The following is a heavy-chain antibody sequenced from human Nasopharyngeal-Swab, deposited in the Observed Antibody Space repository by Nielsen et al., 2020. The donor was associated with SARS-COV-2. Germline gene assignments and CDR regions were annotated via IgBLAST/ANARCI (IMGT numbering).Heavy chain of an antibody. CDR3: ARGGAGVVPSPVLGLGPYYSYYYMDV. CDR2: VSQGGGT. V-gene: IGHV4-34*01. D-gene: IGHD2-2*01. J-gene: IGHJ6*03. Sequence: RQAPGKGLEWIGEVSQGGGTNYNPSLKNRVTISVATSKNQFSLKLSSVTAAETAVYYRARGGAGVVPSPVLGLGPYYSYYYMDVWGKGTTVTVSS.